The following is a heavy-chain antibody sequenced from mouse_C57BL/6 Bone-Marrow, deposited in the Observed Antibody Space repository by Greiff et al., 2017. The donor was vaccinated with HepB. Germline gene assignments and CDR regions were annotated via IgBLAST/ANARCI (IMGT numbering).Heavy chain of an antibody. Sequence: EVKLVESGGGLVKPGGSLKLSCAASGFTFSSYAMSWVRQTPEKRLEWVATISDGGSYTYYPDNVKGRFTISRDNAKNNLYLQMSHLKSEDTAMYYCARELGGFDYWGPGTTLTVSS. CDR1: GFTFSSYA. CDR2: ISDGGSYT. J-gene: IGHJ2*01. V-gene: IGHV5-4*03. D-gene: IGHD4-1*01. CDR3: ARELGGFDY.